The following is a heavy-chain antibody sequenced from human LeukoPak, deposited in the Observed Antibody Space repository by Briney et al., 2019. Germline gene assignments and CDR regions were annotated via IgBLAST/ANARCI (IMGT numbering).Heavy chain of an antibody. V-gene: IGHV3-21*04. J-gene: IGHJ6*03. CDR3: AKYRGYSMYYYYMDV. D-gene: IGHD5-18*01. Sequence: PGGSLRLSCAASGFTFSSYSMNWVRQAPGKGLEWVSSISSSSSYIYYADSVKGRFTISRDNSKNTLYLQMNSLRAEDTAVYYCAKYRGYSMYYYYMDVWGKGTTVTVSS. CDR2: ISSSSSYI. CDR1: GFTFSSYS.